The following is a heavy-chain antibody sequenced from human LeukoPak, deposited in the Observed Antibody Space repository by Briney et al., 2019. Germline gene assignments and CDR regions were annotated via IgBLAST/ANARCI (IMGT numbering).Heavy chain of an antibody. CDR2: ICAYNGNT. D-gene: IGHD6-19*01. CDR1: GYTFTSYG. J-gene: IGHJ4*02. Sequence: ASVKVSCKASGYTFTSYGISWVRQAPGQGLEWMGWICAYNGNTNYAQKLQGRVTMTTDTSTSTAYMELRSLRSDDTAVYYCARDLRVSRVAVAGMGDSYWGQGTLVTVSS. CDR3: ARDLRVSRVAVAGMGDSY. V-gene: IGHV1-18*04.